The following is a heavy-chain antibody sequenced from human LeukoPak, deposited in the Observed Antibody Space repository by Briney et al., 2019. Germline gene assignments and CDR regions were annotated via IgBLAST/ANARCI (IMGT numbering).Heavy chain of an antibody. D-gene: IGHD3-3*01. CDR1: GSTFSSYW. V-gene: IGHV3-7*01. CDR2: IKQDGSEK. CDR3: ASQTYYDFWSGYYYYYMDV. J-gene: IGHJ6*03. Sequence: PGGSLRLSCAASGSTFSSYWMSWVRQAPGKGLEWVANIKQDGSEKYYVDSVKGRFTISRDNAKNSLYLQMNSLRAEDTAVYYCASQTYYDFWSGYYYYYMDVWGKGTTVTVSS.